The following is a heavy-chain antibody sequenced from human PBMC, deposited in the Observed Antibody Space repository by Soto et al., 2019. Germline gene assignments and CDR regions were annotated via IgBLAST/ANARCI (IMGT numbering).Heavy chain of an antibody. CDR2: IGPYIGKT. CDR1: GYIFNNYG. J-gene: IGHJ2*01. D-gene: IGHD6-19*01. V-gene: IGHV1-18*01. Sequence: QGQLVQSGAEVRKPGASVKVSCQASGYIFNNYGLSWVRQVPGQGLELVGWIGPYIGKTDYAQKFRDRVNMTADPSTDTAYMGLRSLTADDSAFYYCARCYCSVGSCFTCWHFDLWGRGTLVTVSS. CDR3: ARCYCSVGSCFTCWHFDL.